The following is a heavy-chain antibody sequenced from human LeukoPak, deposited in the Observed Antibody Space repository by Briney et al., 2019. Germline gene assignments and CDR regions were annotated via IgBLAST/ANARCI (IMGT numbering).Heavy chain of an antibody. Sequence: PSETLSLTCTVSGGSISSSSYYWGWIPQPPGKGLEWIGSMYHSGSTYYNPPLKSRVTISEDTSKNQFSLKLRSVTAADTAVYYCARGPRFGELLWHWFDPWGQGTLVTVSS. CDR3: ARGPRFGELLWHWFDP. CDR1: GGSISSSSYY. CDR2: MYHSGST. V-gene: IGHV4-39*07. J-gene: IGHJ5*02. D-gene: IGHD3-10*01.